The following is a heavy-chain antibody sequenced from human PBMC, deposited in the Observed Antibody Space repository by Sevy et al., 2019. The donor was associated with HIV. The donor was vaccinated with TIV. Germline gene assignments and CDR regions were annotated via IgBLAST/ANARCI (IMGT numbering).Heavy chain of an antibody. V-gene: IGHV3-23*01. Sequence: GGSLRLSCAASGFTFSSYAMSWVRQAPGKGLEWVSAISGSGGSTYYADSVKGRFTISRDNSKNTLYLQMNSLRAEDTAVYYCATDSCSGGSCYHPIDYWGQGTLVTVSS. CDR3: ATDSCSGGSCYHPIDY. J-gene: IGHJ4*02. D-gene: IGHD2-15*01. CDR2: ISGSGGST. CDR1: GFTFSSYA.